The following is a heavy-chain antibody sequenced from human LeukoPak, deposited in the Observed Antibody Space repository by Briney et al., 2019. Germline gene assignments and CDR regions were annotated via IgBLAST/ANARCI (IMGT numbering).Heavy chain of an antibody. D-gene: IGHD5-12*01. J-gene: IGHJ4*02. CDR1: GFTFSSHS. CDR2: ISSSSSYI. Sequence: AGGSLRLSCAASGFTFSSHSMNWVRQAPGKGLEWVSSISSSSSYIYYADSVKGRFTISRHNAKNSLYLQMNTLRVEDTAVYYCAREVRAYGGYSQPDYWGQGTLVTVSS. CDR3: AREVRAYGGYSQPDY. V-gene: IGHV3-21*01.